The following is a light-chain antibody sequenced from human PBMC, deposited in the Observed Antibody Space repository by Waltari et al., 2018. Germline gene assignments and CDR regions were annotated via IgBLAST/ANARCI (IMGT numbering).Light chain of an antibody. J-gene: IGKJ1*01. CDR2: DAS. Sequence: SCRASQSVSRTLAWYQQKAGQAPRLLIYDASSRATDIPDRLSGSGSGTDFSLTISRLEPEDFAVYYCQKYGTHPATFGQGTRVEIK. V-gene: IGKV3-20*01. CDR1: QSVSRT. CDR3: QKYGTHPAT.